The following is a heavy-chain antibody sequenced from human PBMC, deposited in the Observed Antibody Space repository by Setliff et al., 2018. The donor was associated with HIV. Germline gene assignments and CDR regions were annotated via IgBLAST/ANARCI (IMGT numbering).Heavy chain of an antibody. CDR2: IVVGSGNT. CDR3: AAGPNNYDSSGYYYDFDY. J-gene: IGHJ4*02. CDR1: GFTFTSSA. D-gene: IGHD3-22*01. V-gene: IGHV1-58*02. Sequence: SVKVSCKASGFTFTSSAMQWVRQARGQRIEWIGWIVVGSGNTNYAQKFQERVTITRDMSTSTVYMELSSLRSEDTAVYYCAAGPNNYDSSGYYYDFDYLGQGALVTVSS.